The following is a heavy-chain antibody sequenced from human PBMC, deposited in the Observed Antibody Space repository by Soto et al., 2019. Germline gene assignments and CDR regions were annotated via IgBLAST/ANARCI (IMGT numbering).Heavy chain of an antibody. CDR3: ARRNIPDYYYDTTPSDFDT. CDR2: IYYSGST. Sequence: SETLSLTCTVSGGSISSYYWSWIRQPPGKGLEWIGYIYYSGSTNYNPSLKSRVTISVDTSKNQFSLKLSSVTAADTAVYYCARRNIPDYYYDTTPSDFDTWGQEKVLTISS. CDR1: GGSISSYY. V-gene: IGHV4-59*08. D-gene: IGHD3-22*01. J-gene: IGHJ3*02.